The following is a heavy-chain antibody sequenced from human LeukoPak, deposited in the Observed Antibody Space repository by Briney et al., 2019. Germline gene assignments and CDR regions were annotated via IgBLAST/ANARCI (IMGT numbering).Heavy chain of an antibody. V-gene: IGHV4-4*09. CDR1: GGSISSYY. Sequence: KTSETLSLTCTVSGGSISSYYWSWIRQPPGKGLEWIGYIYTSGSTNYNPSLKSRVTISVDTSKNQFSLKLSSVTAADTAVYYCARHYDYSSPRDNWFDPWGQGTLVTVSS. CDR2: IYTSGST. D-gene: IGHD6-13*01. CDR3: ARHYDYSSPRDNWFDP. J-gene: IGHJ5*02.